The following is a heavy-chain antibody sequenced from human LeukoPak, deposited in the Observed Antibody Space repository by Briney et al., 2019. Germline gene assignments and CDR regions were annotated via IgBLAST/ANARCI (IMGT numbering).Heavy chain of an antibody. D-gene: IGHD3-16*01. Sequence: GASVMVSCKASGYTFTGYYIHWIRQAPGQGLEWLGWIRPYNGATSYAQRFQGRITMTRDTSINEAYMQLGRLSYDDTAVYYCARVGDDSDPWGQGSLVTVSS. CDR2: IRPYNGAT. J-gene: IGHJ5*02. CDR1: GYTFTGYY. V-gene: IGHV1-2*02. CDR3: ARVGDDSDP.